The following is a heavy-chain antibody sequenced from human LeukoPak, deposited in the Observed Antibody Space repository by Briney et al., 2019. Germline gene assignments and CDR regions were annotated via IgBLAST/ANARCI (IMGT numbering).Heavy chain of an antibody. J-gene: IGHJ4*02. Sequence: GGSLRLSCAASGFTFSNYPMHWVRQAPGKGLEYVSAISNNGGNTYYADSVKGRFTISRDNSKNTLYLQMGSLRAEDMAVYYCARVENWGSPLYYSDFWGQGTLVTVSS. CDR3: ARVENWGSPLYYSDF. D-gene: IGHD7-27*01. V-gene: IGHV3-64*02. CDR1: GFTFSNYP. CDR2: ISNNGGNT.